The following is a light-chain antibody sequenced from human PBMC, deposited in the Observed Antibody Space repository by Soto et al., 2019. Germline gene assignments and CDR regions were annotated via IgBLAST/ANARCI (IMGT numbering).Light chain of an antibody. CDR3: ASWDDSLNVLV. CDR2: SNN. V-gene: IGLV1-44*01. Sequence: QSVLTQPPSVSGTPGQRVNMSCSGSSSNIGSKSVSWYQHLPQQAPKLLIYSNNQRPSRVPGRFSGSKSGTSASLAISGLQSDDETQYYCASWDDSLNVLVFGGGTKVTVL. CDR1: SSNIGSKS. J-gene: IGLJ2*01.